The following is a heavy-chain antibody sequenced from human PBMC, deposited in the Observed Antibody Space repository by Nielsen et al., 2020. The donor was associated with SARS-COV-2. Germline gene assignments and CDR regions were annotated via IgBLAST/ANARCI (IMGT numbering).Heavy chain of an antibody. CDR2: ISWNSGSI. V-gene: IGHV3-9*01. D-gene: IGHD3-22*01. Sequence: GGSLRLSCAASGFTFDDYAMHWVRQAPGKGLEWVSGISWNSGSIGYADSVKGRFTISRDNSKNTLYLQMNSLRAEDTAVYYCARDGGSSGYSLYYFDYWGQGTLVTVSS. CDR1: GFTFDDYA. J-gene: IGHJ4*02. CDR3: ARDGGSSGYSLYYFDY.